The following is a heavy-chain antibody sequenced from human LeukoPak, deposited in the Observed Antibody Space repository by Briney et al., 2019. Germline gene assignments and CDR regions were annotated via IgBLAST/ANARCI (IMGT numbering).Heavy chain of an antibody. J-gene: IGHJ3*02. CDR1: GFTFSSYG. CDR2: IRYDGSNK. D-gene: IGHD3-3*01. V-gene: IGHV3-30*02. Sequence: GGSLRLSCAASGFTFSSYGMHWVRQAPGKGLEWVAFIRYDGSNKYYADSVKGRFTISRDNSKNTPYLQMNSLRAEDTAVYYCAKGAEVTIFGVVKRSDAFDIWGQGTMVTVSS. CDR3: AKGAEVTIFGVVKRSDAFDI.